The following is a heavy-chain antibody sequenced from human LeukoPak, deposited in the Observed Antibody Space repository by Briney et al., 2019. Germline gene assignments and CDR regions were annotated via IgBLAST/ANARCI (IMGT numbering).Heavy chain of an antibody. CDR1: GFTFSSYS. J-gene: IGHJ1*01. V-gene: IGHV3-21*01. D-gene: IGHD2-15*01. CDR3: ARDLIGYCSGGSCPTGFQH. Sequence: GGSLRLSCAASGFTFSSYSMNWVRQAPGKGLEWVSSISSSSSYIYYADSVKGRFTISRDNAKNLLYLQMNSLRAEDTAVYYCARDLIGYCSGGSCPTGFQHWGQGTLVTVSS. CDR2: ISSSSSYI.